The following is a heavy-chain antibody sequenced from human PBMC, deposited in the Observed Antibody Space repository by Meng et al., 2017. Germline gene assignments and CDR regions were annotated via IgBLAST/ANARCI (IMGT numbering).Heavy chain of an antibody. CDR2: INPSGGST. CDR1: GYTFTSYY. CDR3: ARDLEQWLTPRYYFDY. Sequence: ASVKVSCKASGYTFTSYYMHWVRQAPGQGLEWMGIINPSGGSTSYAQKLQGRVTMTRDTSTSTVYMELSSLRSEDTAVYYCARDLEQWLTPRYYFDYWGQGTLVTVSS. D-gene: IGHD6-19*01. V-gene: IGHV1-46*01. J-gene: IGHJ4*02.